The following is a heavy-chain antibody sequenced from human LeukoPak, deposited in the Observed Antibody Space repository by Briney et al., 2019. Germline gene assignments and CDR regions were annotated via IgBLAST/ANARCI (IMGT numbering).Heavy chain of an antibody. CDR3: ASNTYYYDSSGYYFPHYYYYYMDV. D-gene: IGHD3-22*01. V-gene: IGHV1-69*05. CDR2: IIPIFGTA. J-gene: IGHJ6*03. CDR1: GGTFSSYA. Sequence: SVKVSCKASGGTFSSYAISWVRQAPGQGLEWMGGIIPIFGTANYAQKFQGRVTITTDESTSTAYMELSSLRSEDTAVYYCASNTYYYDSSGYYFPHYYYYYMDVWGKGTTVTVSS.